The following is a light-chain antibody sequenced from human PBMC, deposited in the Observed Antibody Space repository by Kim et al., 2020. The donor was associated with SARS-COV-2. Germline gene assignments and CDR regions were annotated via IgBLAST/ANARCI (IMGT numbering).Light chain of an antibody. J-gene: IGKJ4*01. Sequence: SPGERATRSCRASQSVGSSLAWYQQKPGQAPRLLIYGASTRATGIPARFSGSGSGTEFSLTISSLQSEDFAVYYCQQYNNWPPLTFGGGTKVEIK. CDR2: GAS. V-gene: IGKV3-15*01. CDR1: QSVGSS. CDR3: QQYNNWPPLT.